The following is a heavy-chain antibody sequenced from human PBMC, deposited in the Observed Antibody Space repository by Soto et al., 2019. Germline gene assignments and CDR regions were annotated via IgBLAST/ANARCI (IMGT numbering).Heavy chain of an antibody. D-gene: IGHD4-17*01. V-gene: IGHV1-8*01. CDR3: ARGQYGDFDH. Sequence: QVQLVQSGAEVKKPGASVKVSCRASGYTFTNHDINWVRQATGQGLEWMGWMNPNSGKTAYAQKFQGRVIMTKNTSISTAYMELNSLTSEDVAVYYCARGQYGDFDHWGQGTLVTVSS. J-gene: IGHJ4*02. CDR1: GYTFTNHD. CDR2: MNPNSGKT.